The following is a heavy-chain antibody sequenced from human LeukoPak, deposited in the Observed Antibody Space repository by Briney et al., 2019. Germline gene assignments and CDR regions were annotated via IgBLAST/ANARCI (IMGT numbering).Heavy chain of an antibody. CDR2: INPNSGNT. Sequence: ASVKVSCKASGYTFSDYYIHWIRQAPGQGLEWVGWINPNSGNTGYAQKFQGRVTMTRNTSISTAYMELSSLRSEDTAVYYCARGFGYYDYVWGSYRYSRFDYWGQGTLVTVSS. V-gene: IGHV1-8*02. CDR1: GYTFSDYY. CDR3: ARGFGYYDYVWGSYRYSRFDY. D-gene: IGHD3-16*02. J-gene: IGHJ4*02.